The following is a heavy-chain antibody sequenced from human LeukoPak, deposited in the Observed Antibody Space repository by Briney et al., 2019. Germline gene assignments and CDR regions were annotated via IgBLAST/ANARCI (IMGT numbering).Heavy chain of an antibody. CDR1: GYTFTGYY. CDR2: INPNSGGT. D-gene: IGHD3-10*01. V-gene: IGHV1-2*02. Sequence: ASEKVSCKASGYTFTGYYMHWVRQAPGQGLEWMGWINPNSGGTNYAQKFQGRVTRTRDTSISTAYMELSRLRSDDTAVYYCARTEAPNYYGSGSSPFDYWGQGTLVTVSS. J-gene: IGHJ4*02. CDR3: ARTEAPNYYGSGSSPFDY.